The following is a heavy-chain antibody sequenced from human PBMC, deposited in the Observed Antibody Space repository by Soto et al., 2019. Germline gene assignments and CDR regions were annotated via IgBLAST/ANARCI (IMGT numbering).Heavy chain of an antibody. CDR2: IYYAGST. CDR1: GGSLSSYY. V-gene: IGHV4-59*12. J-gene: IGHJ6*02. CDR3: ARDWPVGIAAAGTPYYGMDV. Sequence: SETLSLTCVVSGGSLSSYYWSWIRQPPGRGLEWIGFIYYAGSTKYNPSLNSRVTISVDTSKNQFSLTVTSVTAADTAVYYCARDWPVGIAAAGTPYYGMDVWGQGTTVTVSS. D-gene: IGHD6-13*01.